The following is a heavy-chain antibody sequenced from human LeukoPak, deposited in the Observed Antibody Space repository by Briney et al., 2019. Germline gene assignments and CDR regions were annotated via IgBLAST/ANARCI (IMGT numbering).Heavy chain of an antibody. CDR3: ARIYYYYYYMEV. J-gene: IGHJ6*03. V-gene: IGHV4-38-2*02. Sequence: SETLSLTCSVSGFSISSGYHWGWIRQPPGKGLEWIGSIHYLGNTYYNLSLKSRVTMSVDTSKNQFSLKLNSVTAADTAVYYCARIYYYYYYMEVRGKGSTVTVSS. CDR1: GFSISSGYH. CDR2: IHYLGNT.